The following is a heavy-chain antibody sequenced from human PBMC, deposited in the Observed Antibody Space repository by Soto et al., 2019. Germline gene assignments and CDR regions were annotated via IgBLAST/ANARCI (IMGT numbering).Heavy chain of an antibody. D-gene: IGHD2-15*01. J-gene: IGHJ4*02. CDR3: ARTVGYGDAHSQFDY. V-gene: IGHV5-51*01. Sequence: GESLKISCKGSGYSFTSYWIGWVRQMPGKGLEWMGIIYPGDSDTRYSPSFQGQVTISADKSISTAYLQWSSLKASDTAMYYCARTVGYGDAHSQFDYWGQGTLVTVSS. CDR2: IYPGDSDT. CDR1: GYSFTSYW.